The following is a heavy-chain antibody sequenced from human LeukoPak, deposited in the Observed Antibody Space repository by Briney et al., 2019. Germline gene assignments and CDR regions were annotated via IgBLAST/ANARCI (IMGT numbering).Heavy chain of an antibody. J-gene: IGHJ6*03. D-gene: IGHD6-19*01. CDR3: ARVWSSGWYGDYYYMDV. CDR2: IIPILGIA. Sequence: SVKVSCKASGGTFSSYTISWVRQAPGQGLEWMGRIIPILGIANYAQKIQGRVTITADKSTSTAYMELSSLRSEDTAVYYCARVWSSGWYGDYYYMDVWGKGTTVTVSS. V-gene: IGHV1-69*02. CDR1: GGTFSSYT.